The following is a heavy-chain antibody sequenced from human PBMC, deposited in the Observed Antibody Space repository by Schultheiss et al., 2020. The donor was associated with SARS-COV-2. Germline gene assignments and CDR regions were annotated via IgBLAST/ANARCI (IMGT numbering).Heavy chain of an antibody. Sequence: SETLSLTCTVSGGSISSYYWSWIRQPAGKGLEWIGYIYYSGSTNYNPSLKSRVTISVDTSKNQFSLKLSSVTAADTAVYYCARGTPSLRYNWNYLLDYWGQGTLVTVSS. D-gene: IGHD1-7*01. CDR2: IYYSGST. V-gene: IGHV4-59*08. CDR1: GGSISSYY. CDR3: ARGTPSLRYNWNYLLDY. J-gene: IGHJ4*02.